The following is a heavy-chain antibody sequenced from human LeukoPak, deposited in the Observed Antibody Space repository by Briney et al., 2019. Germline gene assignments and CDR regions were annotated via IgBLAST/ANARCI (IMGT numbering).Heavy chain of an antibody. D-gene: IGHD3-10*01. CDR2: IYSGGST. J-gene: IGHJ4*02. Sequence: GGSLRLSCAASGFTVSSNYMSWVRRVPGKGLEWVSVIYSGGSTDYADSVKGRFAISRDNSKNMLCLQLNSLRAEDTAVYYCARVDYGSGSYFDYWGQGTLVTVSS. CDR1: GFTVSSNY. CDR3: ARVDYGSGSYFDY. V-gene: IGHV3-53*01.